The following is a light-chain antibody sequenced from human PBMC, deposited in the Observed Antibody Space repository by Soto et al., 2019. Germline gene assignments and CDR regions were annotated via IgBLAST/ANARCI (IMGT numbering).Light chain of an antibody. CDR3: CSYAGTGTDDYV. V-gene: IGLV2-23*02. Sequence: QSALTQPPSASGSPGQSVTISCTGTSSDVGGYDYVSWYQQHPGKAPKLMIYEVTKRPSGVSNRFSGSKSGNTASLTISGLQVEDEADYYCCSYAGTGTDDYVFGSGTKLTVL. CDR2: EVT. J-gene: IGLJ1*01. CDR1: SSDVGGYDY.